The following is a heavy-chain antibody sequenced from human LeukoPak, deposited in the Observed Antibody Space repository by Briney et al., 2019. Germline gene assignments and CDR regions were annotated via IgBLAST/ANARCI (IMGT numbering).Heavy chain of an antibody. CDR2: IIPIFGTA. D-gene: IGHD4-11*01. CDR3: AIPTTSSPYYYYGMDV. CDR1: GGTFSSYA. J-gene: IGHJ6*02. V-gene: IGHV1-69*13. Sequence: SVKVSCKASGGTFSSYAISWVRQAPGQGLEWMGGIIPIFGTANYAQKFQGRVTITADESTSTAYMELSSLRSEDTAVYYCAIPTTSSPYYYYGMDVWGQGTTVTASS.